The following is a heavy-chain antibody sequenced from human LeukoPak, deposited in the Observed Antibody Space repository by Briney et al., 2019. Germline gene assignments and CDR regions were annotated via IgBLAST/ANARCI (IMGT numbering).Heavy chain of an antibody. Sequence: SETLSLTCTVSGGSISSYYWSWIRQPPGKGLEWIGYIYYSGSTNYNPSLKSRVTISVDTSKNQFSLKLSSVTAADTAVYYCARESVPQLNIDYWGQGTLVTVSS. CDR3: ARESVPQLNIDY. J-gene: IGHJ4*02. D-gene: IGHD5-18*01. CDR1: GGSISSYY. V-gene: IGHV4-59*01. CDR2: IYYSGST.